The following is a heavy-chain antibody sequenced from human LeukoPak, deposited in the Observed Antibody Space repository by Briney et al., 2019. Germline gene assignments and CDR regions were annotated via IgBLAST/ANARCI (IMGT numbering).Heavy chain of an antibody. J-gene: IGHJ4*02. Sequence: GGSLRLSCAASGFTFSSYGMHWVRQAPGKGLEWVAVIWYDGSNKYYADSVKGRFTISRDNSKNTLYLQMNSLRAEDTAVYYCAKDRVGYKYYFDYWGQGTLVTVSS. CDR3: AKDRVGYKYYFDY. CDR2: IWYDGSNK. V-gene: IGHV3-33*06. D-gene: IGHD5-24*01. CDR1: GFTFSSYG.